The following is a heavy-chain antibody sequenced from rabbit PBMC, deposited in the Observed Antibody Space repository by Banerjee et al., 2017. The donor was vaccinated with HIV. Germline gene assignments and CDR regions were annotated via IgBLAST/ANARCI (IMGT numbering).Heavy chain of an antibody. Sequence: EESGGDLVQPEGSLTLTCTASGFDFSSYWICWVRQAPGKGLEWIACINAADDSKICYASWAKGRFTISKTSSTTVTLQMTSLTAADTATYFCARDLAGVTGWNFNLWGPGTLVTVS. CDR1: GFDFSSYW. CDR3: ARDLAGVTGWNFNL. V-gene: IGHV1S45*01. CDR2: INAADDSKI. D-gene: IGHD4-1*01. J-gene: IGHJ4*01.